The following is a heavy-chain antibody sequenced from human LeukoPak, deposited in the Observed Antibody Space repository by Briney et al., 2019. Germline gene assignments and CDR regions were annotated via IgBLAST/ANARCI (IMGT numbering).Heavy chain of an antibody. CDR3: ARDARTYYYDSSGYWYYFDY. J-gene: IGHJ4*02. CDR2: IKQDGSEK. CDR1: GFTFISYW. Sequence: GGSLRLSCAASGFTFISYWMSWVRQAPGKGLEWVANIKQDGSEKYYVDSVKGRFTISRDNAKNSLYLQMNSLRAEDTAVYYCARDARTYYYDSSGYWYYFDYWGQGTLVTVSS. D-gene: IGHD3-22*01. V-gene: IGHV3-7*01.